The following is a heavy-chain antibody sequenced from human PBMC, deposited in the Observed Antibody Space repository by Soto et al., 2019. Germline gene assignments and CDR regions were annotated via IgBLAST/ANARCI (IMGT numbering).Heavy chain of an antibody. CDR2: INHSGST. J-gene: IGHJ4*02. D-gene: IGHD5-18*01. Sequence: TLSLTCAVYGGSFSGYYWSWIRQPPGKGLEWIGEINHSGSTNYNPSLKSRVTISVDTSKNQSSLKLSSVTAADTAVYYCARGDRKRGYSYGQRYYFDYWGQGTLVTVSS. CDR1: GGSFSGYY. CDR3: ARGDRKRGYSYGQRYYFDY. V-gene: IGHV4-34*01.